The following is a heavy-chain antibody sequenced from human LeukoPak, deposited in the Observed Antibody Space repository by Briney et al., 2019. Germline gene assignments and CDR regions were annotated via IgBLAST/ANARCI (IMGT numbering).Heavy chain of an antibody. D-gene: IGHD2-15*01. CDR1: GFSFSDYN. J-gene: IGHJ4*02. CDR3: ARSGLNRFDY. V-gene: IGHV3-21*04. Sequence: PGGSLRLSCAASGFSFSDYNMNWVRQAPGKALEWVSSITTSSTYIYYGDSVKGRFTISRDNAKNSLYLQMNGLRAEDTATYYCARSGLNRFDYWGQGTLVTVSS. CDR2: ITTSSTYI.